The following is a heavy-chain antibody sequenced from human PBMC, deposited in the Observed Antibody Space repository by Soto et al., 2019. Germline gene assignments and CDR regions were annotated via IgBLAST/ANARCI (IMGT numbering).Heavy chain of an antibody. D-gene: IGHD2-2*01. Sequence: ASVKVSCKASGYTFTSYDINWVRQATGQGLEWMGWMNPNSGNTGYAQKFQGRVTMTRNTSISTAYMELSSLRSEDTAVYYCARGQESIVVVPAAETRNYSNYSYYYYYMDVWGKGTTVTVSS. CDR3: ARGQESIVVVPAAETRNYSNYSYYYYYMDV. V-gene: IGHV1-8*01. J-gene: IGHJ6*03. CDR2: MNPNSGNT. CDR1: GYTFTSYD.